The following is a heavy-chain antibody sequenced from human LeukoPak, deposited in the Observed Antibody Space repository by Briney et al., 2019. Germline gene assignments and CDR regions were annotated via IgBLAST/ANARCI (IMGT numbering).Heavy chain of an antibody. V-gene: IGHV3-7*05. Sequence: GESLRLSCAASGFTFSSYWMNWVRLAPGKGLEWVANIKQDGSEKYFVDSVKGRFTISRDNAKNSLYLQMNSLRAEDTAVYYCARDSGTGLDDYSNYDWFDPWGQGTLVTVSS. J-gene: IGHJ5*02. CDR1: GFTFSSYW. CDR3: ARDSGTGLDDYSNYDWFDP. CDR2: IKQDGSEK. D-gene: IGHD4-11*01.